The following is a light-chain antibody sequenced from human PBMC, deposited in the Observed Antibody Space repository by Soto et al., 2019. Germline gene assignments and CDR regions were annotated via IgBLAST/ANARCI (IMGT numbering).Light chain of an antibody. V-gene: IGLV1-44*01. Sequence: QSVLPQPPSASGTPGQRVTISCSGSASNIDTNTVHWYQHLPGTAPKLLIYSNSLRPSGVPDRFSASKSGTSASLAISGLQSEDEADYFCAAWDDNLNGYVFGSGTKVTVL. CDR2: SNS. J-gene: IGLJ1*01. CDR3: AAWDDNLNGYV. CDR1: ASNIDTNT.